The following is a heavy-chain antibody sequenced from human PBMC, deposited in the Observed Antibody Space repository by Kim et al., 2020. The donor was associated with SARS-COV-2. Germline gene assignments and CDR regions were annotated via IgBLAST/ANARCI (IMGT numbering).Heavy chain of an antibody. CDR1: GFTFSNYW. CDR3: ARGGPRYCSGTSCYASDY. CDR2: IYGDGSST. D-gene: IGHD2-2*01. V-gene: IGHV3-74*01. Sequence: GGSLRVSCAASGFTFSNYWMHWVRQAPGKGLVWVSRIYGDGSSTSYADSVKGRFTISRDNAKNTLYLQMNSLRAEDTAVYYCARGGPRYCSGTSCYASDYWGQGTLVIVSS. J-gene: IGHJ4*02.